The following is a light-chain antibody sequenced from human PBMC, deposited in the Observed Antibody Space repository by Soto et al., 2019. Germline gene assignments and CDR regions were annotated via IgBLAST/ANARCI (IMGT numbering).Light chain of an antibody. V-gene: IGKV1-5*01. CDR1: QTIRSW. CDR3: QQYDNYPLT. CDR2: DAS. J-gene: IGKJ4*01. Sequence: DIQMTQSPSTLSASVGDRVTITCRASQTIRSWLAWYQQKPGTAPKFLIYDASTLESGVPSRFSGSGSGTEFTLTISSLQPDDFATYYYQQYDNYPLTFGGGTKVDIK.